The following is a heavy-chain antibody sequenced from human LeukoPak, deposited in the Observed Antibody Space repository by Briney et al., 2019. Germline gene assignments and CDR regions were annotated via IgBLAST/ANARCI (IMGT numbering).Heavy chain of an antibody. CDR2: IYYSGST. J-gene: IGHJ3*02. V-gene: IGHV4-61*01. CDR1: GGSVSSGTYY. Sequence: SEALSLTCTVSGGSVSSGTYYWSWIRQPPGEGLEWIGYIYYSGSTNYNPSLKSRVTISVDTSKNQFSLKLSSVTAADTAVYYCARVEWFGELSPFDIWGQGTMVTVSS. CDR3: ARVEWFGELSPFDI. D-gene: IGHD3-10*01.